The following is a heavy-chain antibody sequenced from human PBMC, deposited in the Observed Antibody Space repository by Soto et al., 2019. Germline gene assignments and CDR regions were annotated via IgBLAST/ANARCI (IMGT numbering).Heavy chain of an antibody. CDR2: ISYDGNNL. Sequence: GGSLRLSCAAVGFTFRSYAMHWVRQAPGKGLEWVAVISYDGNNLYFADSVKGRFTISRDNSKNTLWLQMNSLRAEDTAIYYCARGAAGGTENYGMDAWGQGT. J-gene: IGHJ6*02. CDR3: ARGAAGGTENYGMDA. D-gene: IGHD6-13*01. V-gene: IGHV3-30-3*01. CDR1: GFTFRSYA.